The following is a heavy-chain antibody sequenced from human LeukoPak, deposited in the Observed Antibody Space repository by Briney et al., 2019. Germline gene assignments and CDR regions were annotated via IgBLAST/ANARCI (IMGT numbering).Heavy chain of an antibody. V-gene: IGHV3-21*01. CDR3: ARSGITGTTAWFDP. CDR2: ISSSSSYI. Sequence: GGSLRLSCAASGFTFSSYSMNWVRQAPGKGLEWVSSISSSSSYIYYADSVKGRFTISRDNAKNSLYLQMNSLRAEDTAVCYCARSGITGTTAWFDPWGQGTLVTVSS. J-gene: IGHJ5*02. D-gene: IGHD1-7*01. CDR1: GFTFSSYS.